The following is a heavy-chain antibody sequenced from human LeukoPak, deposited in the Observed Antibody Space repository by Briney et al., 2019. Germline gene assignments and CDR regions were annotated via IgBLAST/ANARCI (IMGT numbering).Heavy chain of an antibody. J-gene: IGHJ5*02. CDR3: ARVGNLYGSGSYYTLLGWFDP. V-gene: IGHV3-11*01. Sequence: GGSLRLSCAASGFTFSNYDMNWVRQAPGKGLEWVSYISSSGSTIYYADSVKGRFTISRDNAKNSLYLQMNSLRAEDTAVYYCARVGNLYGSGSYYTLLGWFDPWGQGTLVTVSS. D-gene: IGHD3-10*01. CDR1: GFTFSNYD. CDR2: ISSSGSTI.